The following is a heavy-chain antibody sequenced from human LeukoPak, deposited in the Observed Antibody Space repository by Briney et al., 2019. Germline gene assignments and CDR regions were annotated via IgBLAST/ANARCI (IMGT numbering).Heavy chain of an antibody. V-gene: IGHV3-21*01. J-gene: IGHJ3*02. D-gene: IGHD2-15*01. CDR2: ISSSSSYI. CDR1: GFTFSSYS. Sequence: KPGGSLRLSCAASGFTFSSYSMNWVRQAPGKGLEWVSSISSSSSYIYYEDSVKGRFTISRDDAKNSLYLQMNSLRAEDTAVYYCARDRTYCSGGSCYSLDAFDIWGQGTMVTVSS. CDR3: ARDRTYCSGGSCYSLDAFDI.